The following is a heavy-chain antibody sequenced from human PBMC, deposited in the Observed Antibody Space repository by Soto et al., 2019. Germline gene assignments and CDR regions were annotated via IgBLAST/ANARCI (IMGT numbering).Heavy chain of an antibody. J-gene: IGHJ4*02. CDR3: ARDGPWSGYSHLYYFDY. CDR2: TYYRSKWYN. V-gene: IGHV6-1*01. D-gene: IGHD3-3*01. Sequence: PSQTLSLTCAISGDSVSSNSAACNWIRQAPSRGLEWLGRTYYRSKWYNDYAVSVKSRITINPDTSKNQFSLQLNSVTPEDTAVYYCARDGPWSGYSHLYYFDYWGQGTLVTVSS. CDR1: GDSVSSNSAA.